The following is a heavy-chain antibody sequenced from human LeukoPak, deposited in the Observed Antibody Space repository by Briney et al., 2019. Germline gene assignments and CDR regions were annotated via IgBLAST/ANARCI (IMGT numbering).Heavy chain of an antibody. V-gene: IGHV4-39*01. D-gene: IGHD3-22*01. Sequence: SETLSLTCSVSGDSVSRSDSYWDWIRQPPGKGLEWIGTIYHSGRTYYSPSLKSRVTMSVDPSNNQFSLNPRSVTAADTAVYYCARRRYYDGSGYLEWGQGTLLSVSS. CDR3: ARRRYYDGSGYLE. J-gene: IGHJ1*01. CDR1: GDSVSRSDSY. CDR2: IYHSGRT.